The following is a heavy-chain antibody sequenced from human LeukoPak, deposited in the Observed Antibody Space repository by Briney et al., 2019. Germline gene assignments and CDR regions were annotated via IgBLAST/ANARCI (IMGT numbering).Heavy chain of an antibody. CDR1: GYSISSGYY. D-gene: IGHD3-22*01. CDR2: IYHSGRT. V-gene: IGHV4-38-2*02. J-gene: IGHJ3*02. CDR3: ARGPYSYDSSGAFDI. Sequence: SETLSLTCTVSGYSISSGYYWGWIRQPPGKGLEWIGSIYHSGRTFYNPSLKSRVTISVDTSKNQFSLKLTSVTAADTAVYFCARGPYSYDSSGAFDIWGQGTMVTVSS.